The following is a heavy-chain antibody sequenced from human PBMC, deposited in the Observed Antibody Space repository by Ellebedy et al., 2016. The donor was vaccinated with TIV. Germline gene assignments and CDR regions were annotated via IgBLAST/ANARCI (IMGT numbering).Heavy chain of an antibody. CDR1: GFTFSSYG. V-gene: IGHV3-30*03. CDR2: ISYDGSNK. D-gene: IGHD3-16*01. J-gene: IGHJ4*02. Sequence: GGSLRLSXAASGFTFSSYGMHWVRQAPGKGLEWVAVISYDGSNKYYADSVKGRFTISRDNSKNTLYLQMNSLRAEDTAVYYCARVGITFGDRYFDYWGQGTLVTVSS. CDR3: ARVGITFGDRYFDY.